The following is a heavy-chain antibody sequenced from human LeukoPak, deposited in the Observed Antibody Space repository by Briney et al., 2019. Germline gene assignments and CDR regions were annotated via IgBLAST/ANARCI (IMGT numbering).Heavy chain of an antibody. Sequence: GGSLRLSCAASGFTFSNYVMSWVRQAPGKGLEWVSGISGSGDPTYYADSVKGRFTISRDNSKNTLYLQMNSLRVEDTATYYCAKVRAPSGWFNSDYWGQGTLVTVSS. CDR1: GFTFSNYV. V-gene: IGHV3-23*01. D-gene: IGHD6-19*01. J-gene: IGHJ4*02. CDR2: ISGSGDPT. CDR3: AKVRAPSGWFNSDY.